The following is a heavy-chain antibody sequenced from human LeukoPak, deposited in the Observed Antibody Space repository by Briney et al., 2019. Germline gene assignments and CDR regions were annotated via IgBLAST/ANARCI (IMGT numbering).Heavy chain of an antibody. CDR1: GFSFSSYA. CDR3: AKRVSGWYLVDY. Sequence: GGSLRLSCAASGFSFSSYAMGWVRQAPGKGLEWVSAITGSGSSTFYADAVKGRFTISKDNSKNTLYLQMNSLRAEDTAVYYCAKRVSGWYLVDYWGQGALVTVSS. J-gene: IGHJ4*02. D-gene: IGHD6-19*01. V-gene: IGHV3-23*01. CDR2: ITGSGSST.